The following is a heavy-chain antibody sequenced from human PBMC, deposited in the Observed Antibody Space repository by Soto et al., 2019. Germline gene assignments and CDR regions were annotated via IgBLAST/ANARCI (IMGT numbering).Heavy chain of an antibody. V-gene: IGHV3-74*01. CDR3: TRGNYYDSSVIGKVDY. J-gene: IGHJ4*02. CDR1: GFTFSSYW. D-gene: IGHD3-22*01. CDR2: INSDGSST. Sequence: EVQLVESGGGLVQPGGSLRLSCAASGFTFSSYWMHWVRQAPGKGLVWVSRINSDGSSTSYADPVKGRFTISRDNAKNTLDLQMNSLRAEDTAVYYCTRGNYYDSSVIGKVDYWGQGTLVTVSS.